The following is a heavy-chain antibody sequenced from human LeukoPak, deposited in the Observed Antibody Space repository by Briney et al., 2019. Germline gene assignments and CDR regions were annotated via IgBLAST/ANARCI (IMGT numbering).Heavy chain of an antibody. CDR1: GGSISSYY. V-gene: IGHV4-59*01. D-gene: IGHD3-10*01. J-gene: IGHJ6*02. Sequence: SETLSLTCTVSGGSISSYYWSWNRQPPGKGLEWIGYIYYSGSTNYNPSLKSRVTISVDTSKNQFSLKLSSVTAADTAVYYYARDPRGDYYGMDVWGQGTTVTVSS. CDR2: IYYSGST. CDR3: ARDPRGDYYGMDV.